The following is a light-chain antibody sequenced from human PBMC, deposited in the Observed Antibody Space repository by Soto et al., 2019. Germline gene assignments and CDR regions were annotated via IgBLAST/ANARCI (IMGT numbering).Light chain of an antibody. V-gene: IGKV3-20*01. Sequence: EIVLTQSPGTLSLSPGERATLSCRASQSVSASYLAWYQRKPGQPPRLLIYGASSRATGIPDRFSGSGSGTDFTLTISRLESEDFEVYFCQQYGSSPWTFGQGTKGEIK. CDR2: GAS. J-gene: IGKJ1*01. CDR3: QQYGSSPWT. CDR1: QSVSASY.